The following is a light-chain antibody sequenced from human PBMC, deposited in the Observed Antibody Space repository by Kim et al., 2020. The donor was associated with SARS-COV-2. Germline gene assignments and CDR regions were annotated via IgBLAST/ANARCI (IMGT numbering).Light chain of an antibody. CDR3: QQYHHWWT. CDR2: DSS. Sequence: SVAPGARATLSCRASQSVSSDLAWYQQKPGQAPRLLIYDSSTRATGIPARFSGSGSGTEFTLTISSLQSEDFAIYYCQQYHHWWTFGQGTKVDIK. J-gene: IGKJ1*01. CDR1: QSVSSD. V-gene: IGKV3-15*01.